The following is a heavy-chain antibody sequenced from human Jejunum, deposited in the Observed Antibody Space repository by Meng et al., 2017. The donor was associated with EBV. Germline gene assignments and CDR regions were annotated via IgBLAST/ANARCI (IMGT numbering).Heavy chain of an antibody. Sequence: HLQASGPRLVKPSETLFAPCDVSGASLRRGHWWSWVRQPPGKGLEWSGEHGETRNYNLSLRSRVTISLDYSKNQFSLTLSSVTAADTAVYYCATFNSGSYKYHFDHWGRGILVTVAS. V-gene: IGHV4-4*02. CDR3: ATFNSGSYKYHFDH. CDR2: HGETR. D-gene: IGHD6-19*01. CDR1: GASLRRGHW. J-gene: IGHJ4*02.